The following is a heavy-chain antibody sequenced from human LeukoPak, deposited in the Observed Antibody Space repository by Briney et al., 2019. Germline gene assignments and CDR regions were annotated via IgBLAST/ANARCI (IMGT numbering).Heavy chain of an antibody. CDR3: ARALYSSSPFDY. J-gene: IGHJ4*02. Sequence: SETLSLTCTVSGGSISSYYWSWIRQAPGKGLEWIGYIYYSGSTNYNPSLKSRVTISVDASKNQFSLKLSSVTAADTAVYYCARALYSSSPFDYGGQGTLVTVSS. V-gene: IGHV4-59*01. CDR1: GGSISSYY. CDR2: IYYSGST. D-gene: IGHD6-13*01.